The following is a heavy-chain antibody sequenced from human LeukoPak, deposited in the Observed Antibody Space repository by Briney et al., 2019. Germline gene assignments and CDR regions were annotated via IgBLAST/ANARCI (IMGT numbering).Heavy chain of an antibody. Sequence: GGPLRLSCTASGFTFGDYAMSWFRQAPGKGLEWVGFIRSKAYGGTTEYAASVKGRFTISRDDSKSIAYLQMNSLKTEDTAVYYSSAGYCSGGSCYPSGYWGQGTLVTVSS. CDR3: SAGYCSGGSCYPSGY. CDR2: IRSKAYGGTT. V-gene: IGHV3-49*03. D-gene: IGHD2-15*01. CDR1: GFTFGDYA. J-gene: IGHJ4*02.